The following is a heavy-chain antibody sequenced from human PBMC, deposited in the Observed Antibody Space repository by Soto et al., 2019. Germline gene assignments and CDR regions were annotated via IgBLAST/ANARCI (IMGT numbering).Heavy chain of an antibody. Sequence: GGSLRLSCSASGFTFSSYAMSWVRQAPGKGLEWVSAISGSGGSTYYADSVKGRFTISRDNSKNTLYLQMNSLRAEDTAVYYCARRGSSWFYFDYWGQGTLDTVSS. CDR3: ARRGSSWFYFDY. CDR1: GFTFSSYA. J-gene: IGHJ4*02. CDR2: ISGSGGST. V-gene: IGHV3-23*01. D-gene: IGHD6-13*01.